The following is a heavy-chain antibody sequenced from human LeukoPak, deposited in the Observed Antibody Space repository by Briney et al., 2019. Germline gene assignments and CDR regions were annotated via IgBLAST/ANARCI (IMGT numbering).Heavy chain of an antibody. Sequence: GSLRLSCVASGFRFGDYAMSWVGQRPGQGLEWVSGNTWNGGSTGYAASVEGRFTSSRDNAKNSLYLQMDSLRVEDTAFYFCARTGTFNWFDSWGQGTLVTVSS. CDR2: NTWNGGST. D-gene: IGHD1-1*01. J-gene: IGHJ5*01. CDR1: GFRFGDYA. CDR3: ARTGTFNWFDS. V-gene: IGHV3-20*04.